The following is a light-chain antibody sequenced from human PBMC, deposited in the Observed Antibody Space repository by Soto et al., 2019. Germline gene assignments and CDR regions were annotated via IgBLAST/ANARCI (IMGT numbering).Light chain of an antibody. CDR1: QSVLYSSNNKNY. CDR3: QQYYSTPLT. J-gene: IGKJ1*01. Sequence: DIVMTQSPDSLAVSLGERTTINCKSSQSVLYSSNNKNYLAWYQHKPGQPPKLLIDWASTRESGIPDRFSGSGSCTDFTLTISSLQAEDVEVYYCQQYYSTPLTFGQGTKVEIK. V-gene: IGKV4-1*01. CDR2: WAS.